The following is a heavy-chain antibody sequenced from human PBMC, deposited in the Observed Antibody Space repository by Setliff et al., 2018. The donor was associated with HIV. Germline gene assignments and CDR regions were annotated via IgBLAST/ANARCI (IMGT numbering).Heavy chain of an antibody. V-gene: IGHV1-3*01. CDR1: GYIFSNFA. J-gene: IGHJ4*02. CDR3: ARDGAFVWGTYRYQGFDH. CDR2: VNAGDGNT. Sequence: ASVKVSCKASGYIFSNFAMHWVRQVPGPRLEWMGWVNAGDGNTKYSQNIQGRVSITRDTSATTVYMELSRLRSEDTAVYYCARDGAFVWGTYRYQGFDHWGQGTLVTSPQ. D-gene: IGHD3-16*02.